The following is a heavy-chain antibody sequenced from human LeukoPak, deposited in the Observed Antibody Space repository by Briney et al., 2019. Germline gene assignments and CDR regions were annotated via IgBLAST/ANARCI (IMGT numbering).Heavy chain of an antibody. CDR2: INHSGST. J-gene: IGHJ6*02. CDR3: ARGPPPVGRYFDWLSLGNYYYGMDV. D-gene: IGHD3-9*01. V-gene: IGHV4-34*01. CDR1: GGSFSGYY. Sequence: SETLSLTCAVYGGSFSGYYWSWIRQPPGKGLEWIGEINHSGSTNYNPSLKSRVTISVDTSKNQFSLKLSSVTAADTAVYYCARGPPPVGRYFDWLSLGNYYYGMDVWGQGTTVTVSS.